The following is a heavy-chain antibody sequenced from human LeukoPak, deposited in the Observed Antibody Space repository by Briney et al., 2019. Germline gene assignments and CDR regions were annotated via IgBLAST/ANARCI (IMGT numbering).Heavy chain of an antibody. CDR1: GFTFSSYA. CDR2: ISGSGGST. CDR3: AKDRLLWFGEPQTLNS. V-gene: IGHV3-23*01. D-gene: IGHD3-10*01. J-gene: IGHJ4*02. Sequence: PGGSLRLSCAASGFTFSSYAMSWVRQAPGMGLEWVSSISGSGGSTYYADSVKGRFTISRDNSKNTLYLQMNSLRAEDTAVYYCAKDRLLWFGEPQTLNSWGQGTLVTVSS.